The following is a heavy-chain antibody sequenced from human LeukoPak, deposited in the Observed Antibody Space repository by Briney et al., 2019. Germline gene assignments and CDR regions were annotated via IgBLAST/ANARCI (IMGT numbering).Heavy chain of an antibody. CDR3: ARGGENSGFDY. CDR2: ISSLSNYI. D-gene: IGHD6-19*01. V-gene: IGHV3-21*01. Sequence: GGSLRLSCAASRFTFTNYSMNWVRQAPGKGLEWVSSISSLSNYIYYADSVKGRFTISRDNAKNSLFLQMNSLRAEDTALYYCARGGENSGFDYWGQGTLVIVSS. CDR1: RFTFTNYS. J-gene: IGHJ4*02.